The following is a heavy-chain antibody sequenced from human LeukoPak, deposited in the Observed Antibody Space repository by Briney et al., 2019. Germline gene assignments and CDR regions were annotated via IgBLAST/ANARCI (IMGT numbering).Heavy chain of an antibody. V-gene: IGHV3-21*01. CDR3: ARDCSSTSCIDAFDI. D-gene: IGHD2-2*01. CDR1: GFTFSSYS. J-gene: IGHJ3*02. Sequence: GGSLRLSCAASGFTFSSYSVNWVRQAPGKGLEWVSSISSSSSYIYYADSVKGRFTISRDNAKNSLYLQMNSLRAEDTAVYYCARDCSSTSCIDAFDIWGQGTMVTVSS. CDR2: ISSSSSYI.